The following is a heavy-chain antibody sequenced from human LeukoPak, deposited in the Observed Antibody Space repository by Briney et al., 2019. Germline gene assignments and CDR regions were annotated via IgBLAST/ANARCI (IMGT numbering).Heavy chain of an antibody. V-gene: IGHV4-59*01. CDR2: IYYSGST. D-gene: IGHD5-12*01. Sequence: SETLSLTCTVSGGSNSSYYWSWIRQPPGKGLEWIGYIYYSGSTNYNPSLKSRVTISVDTSKNQFSLKLSSVTAADTAVYYCARDGYAGGDIWGQGTMVTVSS. J-gene: IGHJ3*02. CDR1: GGSNSSYY. CDR3: ARDGYAGGDI.